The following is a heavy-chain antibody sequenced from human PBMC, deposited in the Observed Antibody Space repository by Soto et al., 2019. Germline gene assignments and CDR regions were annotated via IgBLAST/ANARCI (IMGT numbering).Heavy chain of an antibody. CDR1: GGSFSGYY. Sequence: SETLSLTCAVYGGSFSGYYWTWIRQPPGTGLEWIGEINHSGSTNYNPPIKSRVTISVDTSKNQFSLKLTSVTAADTAVYYCARGWWGYYGSGSYYNKNYYYYGMDVWGQGTTVTVSS. J-gene: IGHJ6*02. CDR3: ARGWWGYYGSGSYYNKNYYYYGMDV. CDR2: INHSGST. V-gene: IGHV4-34*01. D-gene: IGHD3-10*01.